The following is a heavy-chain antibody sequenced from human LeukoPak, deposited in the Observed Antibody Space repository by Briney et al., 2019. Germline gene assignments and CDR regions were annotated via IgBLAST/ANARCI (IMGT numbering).Heavy chain of an antibody. CDR1: GGSISSGDYY. CDR3: ARDDYDILTGYYGMDV. J-gene: IGHJ6*02. V-gene: IGHV4-30-4*01. CDR2: IYYSGST. D-gene: IGHD3-9*01. Sequence: SETLSLTCTVSGGSISSGDYYWSWIRQPPGKGLEWIGYIYYSGSTYYNSSLKSRVTISVDTSKNQFSLKLSSVTAADTAVYYCARDDYDILTGYYGMDVWGQGTTVTVSS.